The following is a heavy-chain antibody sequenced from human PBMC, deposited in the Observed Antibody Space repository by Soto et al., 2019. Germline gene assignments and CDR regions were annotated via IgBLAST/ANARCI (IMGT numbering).Heavy chain of an antibody. V-gene: IGHV3-21*06. CDR1: GFTFTRYS. J-gene: IGHJ4*02. Sequence: EVQLVESGGGLVKPGGSLRLSCAASGFTFTRYSMNWVRQAPGKGLEWVSSISSTTNYIYYGDSMKGRFTISRDNAKNSLYVEMNILRAEDTAVYYCARETEDLTSNFDYWGQGTLVTVSS. CDR2: ISSTTNYI. CDR3: ARETEDLTSNFDY.